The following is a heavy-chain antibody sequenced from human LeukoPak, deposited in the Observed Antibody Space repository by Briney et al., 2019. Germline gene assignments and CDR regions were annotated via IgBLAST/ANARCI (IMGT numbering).Heavy chain of an antibody. Sequence: GGSLRLSCAASGFTFSSYSMNWVRQAPGKGLEWVSSISSSSSYIYYADSVKGRFTISRDNAKNSLYLQMNSLRAEDTAVYYCARGGTVTKGFDYWGQGTLVTVSS. CDR3: ARGGTVTKGFDY. CDR1: GFTFSSYS. J-gene: IGHJ4*02. V-gene: IGHV3-21*01. D-gene: IGHD4-11*01. CDR2: ISSSSSYI.